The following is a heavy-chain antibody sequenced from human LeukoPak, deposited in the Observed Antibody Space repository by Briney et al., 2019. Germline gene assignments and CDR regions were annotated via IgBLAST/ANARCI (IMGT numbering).Heavy chain of an antibody. D-gene: IGHD5-12*01. V-gene: IGHV4-59*01. J-gene: IGHJ6*02. CDR1: GGSISNYY. Sequence: PSETLSLTCNVSGGSISNYYWSWIRQPPGKGLEWIGHIYYSGSTNYNPSLKSRVTISVDTSKNHFSLKVNSVTAADTAVYYCARDTTTDYYYDYGLDVWGQGTTVTVSS. CDR2: IYYSGST. CDR3: ARDTTTDYYYDYGLDV.